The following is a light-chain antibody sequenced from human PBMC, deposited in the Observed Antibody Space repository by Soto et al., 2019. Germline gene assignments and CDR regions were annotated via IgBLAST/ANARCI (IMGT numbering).Light chain of an antibody. Sequence: QSVLTQPPSASGSPGQSVTISCTGTSSDVGGYNYVSWYQQHPGKAPKLMIYEVSKRSSGVPDRFSGSKSGYTASLTVSGLQAEDEADYYCSSYAGSNNLGVFGTGTKVTVL. CDR2: EVS. J-gene: IGLJ1*01. CDR1: SSDVGGYNY. CDR3: SSYAGSNNLGV. V-gene: IGLV2-8*01.